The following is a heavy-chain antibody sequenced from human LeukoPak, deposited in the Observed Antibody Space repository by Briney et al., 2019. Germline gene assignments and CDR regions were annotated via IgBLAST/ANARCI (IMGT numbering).Heavy chain of an antibody. J-gene: IGHJ4*02. Sequence: GGSLTLSCAASGFTFSSYWMSWVRQAPGKGLEWVANIKQDGSEKYYVDSVKGRFTISRDNAKNSLYLQMNSLRAEDTAVYYCARYYYDSSGYSFFDYWGQGTLVTVSS. CDR2: IKQDGSEK. CDR3: ARYYYDSSGYSFFDY. D-gene: IGHD3-22*01. CDR1: GFTFSSYW. V-gene: IGHV3-7*01.